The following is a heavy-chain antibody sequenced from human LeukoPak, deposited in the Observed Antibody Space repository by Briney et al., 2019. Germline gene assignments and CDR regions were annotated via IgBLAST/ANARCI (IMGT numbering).Heavy chain of an antibody. V-gene: IGHV4-31*03. D-gene: IGHD4-17*01. J-gene: IGHJ6*03. CDR1: GDSITSGGYY. CDR2: LSYSGRT. Sequence: PSETLSLTCTVSGDSITSGGYYWNWIRQSPGKGLEWIGFLSYSGRTNYNPSLKSRLSMSVDTSKNQFSLRLNSVTAADTAVYYCARKNDYGASYYIDIWGKGTAVTVSS. CDR3: ARKNDYGASYYIDI.